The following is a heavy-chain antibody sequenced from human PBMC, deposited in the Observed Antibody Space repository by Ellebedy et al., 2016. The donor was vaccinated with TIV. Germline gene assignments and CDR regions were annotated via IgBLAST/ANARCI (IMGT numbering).Heavy chain of an antibody. D-gene: IGHD2-15*01. CDR3: VRHVSSGGCVDL. CDR1: GVSISDYY. V-gene: IGHV4-59*08. J-gene: IGHJ2*01. CDR2: VYHTGRT. Sequence: MPSETLSLTCSVSGVSISDYYWSWIRQPPGQGLEWIGYVYHTGRTYYNPSLKSRVTISGDTSNNQFSLKLSSVTAANTAMYFCVRHVSSGGCVDLWGRGTPVTVSS.